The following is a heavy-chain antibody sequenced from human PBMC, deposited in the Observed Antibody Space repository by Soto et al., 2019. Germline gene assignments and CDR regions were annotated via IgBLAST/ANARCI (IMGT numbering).Heavy chain of an antibody. CDR2: VSWNGSRT. CDR1: GFTFSNSD. Sequence: GGSLRLSCAASGFTFSNSDMNWVHQAPGKGLEWVSGVSWNGSRTHYADSVKGRFIISRDNSRNTLYLQTNSLRAEDTAVYYCARLRGAGSWYNYYGMDVWGQGTTVTVSS. CDR3: ARLRGAGSWYNYYGMDV. J-gene: IGHJ6*02. V-gene: IGHV3-35*01. D-gene: IGHD6-13*01.